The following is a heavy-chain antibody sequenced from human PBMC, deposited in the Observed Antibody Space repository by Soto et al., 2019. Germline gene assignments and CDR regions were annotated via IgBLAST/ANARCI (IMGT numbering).Heavy chain of an antibody. CDR3: AGGSGTYYNVAWFDP. Sequence: SSETLSLTCTVSGGSISDYYWSWIRQPPGKGLEWIGYLFYSGRTDYNPSLKSRVSISVDTSKNQFSLKVSSVTAADTAVYYCAGGSGTYYNVAWFDPWGQGTLVTVSS. V-gene: IGHV4-59*01. J-gene: IGHJ5*02. CDR2: LFYSGRT. CDR1: GGSISDYY. D-gene: IGHD3-10*01.